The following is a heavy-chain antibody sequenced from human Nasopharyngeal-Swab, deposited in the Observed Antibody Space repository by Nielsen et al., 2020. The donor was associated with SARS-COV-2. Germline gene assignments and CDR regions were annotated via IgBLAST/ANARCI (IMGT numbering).Heavy chain of an antibody. V-gene: IGHV3-74*01. CDR3: ASQLGHPDS. J-gene: IGHJ4*02. CDR1: GFTFSSHW. Sequence: GESLKISCAASGFTFSSHWMHWVRQAPGKGLVWVSRISEDGSITTYADSVKGRFTISRDNAKNTLFLQMHSLRADDMAIYYCASQLGHPDSWGQGTLATVSS. D-gene: IGHD2-2*01. CDR2: ISEDGSIT.